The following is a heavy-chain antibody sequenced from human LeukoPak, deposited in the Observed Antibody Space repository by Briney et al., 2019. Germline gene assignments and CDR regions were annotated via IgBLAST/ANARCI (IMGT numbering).Heavy chain of an antibody. CDR3: ARFGPPVDVWFGELLSRYYYYYYMDV. J-gene: IGHJ6*03. V-gene: IGHV3-11*01. Sequence: GGSLRLSCAASGFIFSDLYMDWVRQAPGKGLEWVSSISSSGSTIYYADSVKGRFTISRDNAKNSLYLQMNSLRAADTAVYYCARFGPPVDVWFGELLSRYYYYYYMDVWGKGTTVTISS. D-gene: IGHD3-10*01. CDR1: GFIFSDLY. CDR2: ISSSGSTI.